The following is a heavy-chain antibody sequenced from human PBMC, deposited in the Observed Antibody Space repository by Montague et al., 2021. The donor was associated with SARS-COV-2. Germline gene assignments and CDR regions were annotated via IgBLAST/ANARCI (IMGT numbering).Heavy chain of an antibody. J-gene: IGHJ6*03. V-gene: IGHV4-34*01. D-gene: IGHD3-10*01. CDR3: ARLGDGVVPSPILGVGPYYSFYYMDV. CDR1: GGSFSTYS. Sequence: ETLSLTCAVHGGSFSTYSWNWIRQPPGKGLEWIGEIHHGGSTNYNPSLKSRVTISADTSKNQFSLKLTSVAAADTAVYYCARLGDGVVPSPILGVGPYYSFYYMDVWGKGTAVTVSS. CDR2: IHHGGST.